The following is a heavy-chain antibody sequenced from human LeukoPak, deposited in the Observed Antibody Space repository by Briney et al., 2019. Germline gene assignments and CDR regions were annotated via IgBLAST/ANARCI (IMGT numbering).Heavy chain of an antibody. V-gene: IGHV3-30*04. CDR3: ASDREVGAVAGSCWFDP. J-gene: IGHJ5*02. CDR2: MSYDGSNK. CDR1: GFTFRSYA. D-gene: IGHD6-19*01. Sequence: PGGSLRLSCAGSGFTFRSYAVHWVRQAPGKGLEWVAVMSYDGSNKYYADSVKGRFTISRDNSKNTLYLQMNSLRAEDTAVYYCASDREVGAVAGSCWFDPWGQGTLVTVSS.